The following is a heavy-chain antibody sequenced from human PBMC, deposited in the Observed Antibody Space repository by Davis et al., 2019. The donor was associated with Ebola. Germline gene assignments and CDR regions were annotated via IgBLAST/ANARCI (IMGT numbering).Heavy chain of an antibody. J-gene: IGHJ4*02. V-gene: IGHV1-18*04. CDR2: INPHNNNT. Sequence: ASVKVSCKASGYTFTNFGITWVRQAPGQGLEWMGWINPHNNNTNYAQNVQGRVTMTTDTSTSTAYMEVRSLRSDDTAVYYCARAQFPTTSDHWGQGTLVSVSS. D-gene: IGHD1-1*01. CDR3: ARAQFPTTSDH. CDR1: GYTFTNFG.